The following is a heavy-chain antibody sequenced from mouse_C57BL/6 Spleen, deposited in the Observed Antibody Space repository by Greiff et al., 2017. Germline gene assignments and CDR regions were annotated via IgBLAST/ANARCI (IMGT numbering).Heavy chain of an antibody. CDR1: GFTFSNYW. D-gene: IGHD3-3*01. CDR2: IRLKSDNYAT. J-gene: IGHJ3*01. CDR3: TGGDVWFAY. V-gene: IGHV6-3*01. Sequence: EVKVEESGGGLVQPGGSMKLSCVASGFTFSNYWMNWVRQSPEKGLEWVAQIRLKSDNYATHYAESVKGRFTISRDDSKSSVYLQMNNLRAEDTGIYYCTGGDVWFAYWGQGTLVTVSA.